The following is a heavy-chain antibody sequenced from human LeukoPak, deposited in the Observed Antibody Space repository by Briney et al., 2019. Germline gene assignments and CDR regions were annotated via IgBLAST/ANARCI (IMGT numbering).Heavy chain of an antibody. Sequence: GASVKVSCKASGYTFTGYYMHWVRQAPGQGLEWMGWINPNSGGTNYAQKFQGRVTMTRDTSISTAYMELSRLRSDDTAVYYCARGVTNYYYYYMDVWGTGTTVTVSS. CDR2: INPNSGGT. CDR1: GYTFTGYY. J-gene: IGHJ6*03. CDR3: ARGVTNYYYYYMDV. V-gene: IGHV1-2*02.